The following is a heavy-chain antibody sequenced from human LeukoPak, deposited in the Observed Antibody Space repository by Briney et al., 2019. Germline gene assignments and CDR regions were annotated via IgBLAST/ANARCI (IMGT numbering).Heavy chain of an antibody. J-gene: IGHJ4*02. D-gene: IGHD6-13*01. Sequence: PSETLSLTCTVSGYSISSGYYWGWIRQPPGKGLEWIGSIYHSGSTYYNPSLKSRVTISVDKSKNQFSLKLSSVTAADTAVYYCAREDGYSSSWFDYWGQGTLVTVSS. CDR1: GYSISSGYY. CDR2: IYHSGST. V-gene: IGHV4-38-2*02. CDR3: AREDGYSSSWFDY.